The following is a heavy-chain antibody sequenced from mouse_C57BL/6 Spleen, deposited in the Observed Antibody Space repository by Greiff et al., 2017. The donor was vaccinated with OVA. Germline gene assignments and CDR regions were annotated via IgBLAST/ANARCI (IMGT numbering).Heavy chain of an antibody. Sequence: VQLQQPGAELVKPGASVKLSCKASGYTFTSYWMHWVQQRPGQGLEWIGMIHPKSGSTNYNETFKSKATLTVDKSSSTAYMQISSLTSEDSAVYYCARGGSSYFDYWGQGTTLTVSS. V-gene: IGHV1-64*01. CDR1: GYTFTSYW. D-gene: IGHD1-3*01. CDR2: IHPKSGST. J-gene: IGHJ2*01. CDR3: ARGGSSYFDY.